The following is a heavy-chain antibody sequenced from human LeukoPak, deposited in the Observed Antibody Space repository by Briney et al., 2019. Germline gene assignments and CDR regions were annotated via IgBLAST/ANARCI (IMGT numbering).Heavy chain of an antibody. V-gene: IGHV3-7*01. CDR3: ARERGVRPCD. D-gene: IGHD3-10*01. CDR1: GFSFSIFW. CDR2: IKTVGREK. Sequence: PGGSLSLSCAASGFSFSIFWISGVRPAPGGGRGWVANIKTVGREKNYVDSLKVGLPVSRDNAKNSLHRRIASLRTQDTAVFYCARERGVRPCDWGQGTLVVVSS. J-gene: IGHJ4*02.